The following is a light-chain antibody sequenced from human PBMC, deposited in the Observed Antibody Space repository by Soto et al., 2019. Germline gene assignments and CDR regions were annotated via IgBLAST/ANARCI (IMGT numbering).Light chain of an antibody. CDR3: QQDGSSPPIT. Sequence: VLTQSPGTLSLSPGERATLSCRSSQSISNNYLAWYRQKPGQAPRRLIYGASTRPTGIPDRFSASGSGTDFTLTISRLEPEDFAVDYCQQDGSSPPITFGQGTRLEIK. V-gene: IGKV3-20*01. CDR2: GAS. J-gene: IGKJ5*01. CDR1: QSISNNY.